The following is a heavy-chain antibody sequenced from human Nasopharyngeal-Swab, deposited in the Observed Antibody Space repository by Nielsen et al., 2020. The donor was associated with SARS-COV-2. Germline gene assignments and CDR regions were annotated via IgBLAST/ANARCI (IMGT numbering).Heavy chain of an antibody. D-gene: IGHD2-21*02. CDR2: ISYDGSSS. CDR3: ARTAAFCGGDCYSEYFQH. J-gene: IGHJ1*01. Sequence: GGSLRLSCAASGFTFTSYAMHWVRQAPGKGLEWVAVISYDGSSSYYADSVKGRFIISRDNSKNTLYLRMNSLRAEDTAIYYCARTAAFCGGDCYSEYFQHWGQGTLVTVSS. CDR1: GFTFTSYA. V-gene: IGHV3-30*04.